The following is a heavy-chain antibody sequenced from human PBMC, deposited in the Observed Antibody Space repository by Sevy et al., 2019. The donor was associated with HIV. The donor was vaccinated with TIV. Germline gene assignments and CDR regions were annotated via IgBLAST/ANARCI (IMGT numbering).Heavy chain of an antibody. J-gene: IGHJ4*02. CDR3: ARLVSCGGDCYYLDS. Sequence: GGSLRLSCAASGFSFSDYDMHWVRQAPGKGLDWVALISHDERYKNYAESVKVRFTISRDNFKNNQFLQMDSLRPEDTAAYFCARLVSCGGDCYYLDSWGQGALVTVSS. V-gene: IGHV3-30*01. CDR1: GFSFSDYD. D-gene: IGHD2-21*02. CDR2: ISHDERYK.